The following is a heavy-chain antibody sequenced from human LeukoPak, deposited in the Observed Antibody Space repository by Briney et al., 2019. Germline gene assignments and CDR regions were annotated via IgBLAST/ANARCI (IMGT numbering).Heavy chain of an antibody. CDR2: IKEDGSEI. Sequence: PGGSLRLSCAASGFNFSTYWMTWVRQVLGKGLEWVANIKEDGSEIYYVDAVKGRFSISRDNAKTSLYLQMNNLSVADPAVYYCVTDQTGRHPYFFDYWGQGTLVTVSS. CDR3: VTDQTGRHPYFFDY. CDR1: GFNFSTYW. D-gene: IGHD3-10*01. V-gene: IGHV3-7*01. J-gene: IGHJ4*02.